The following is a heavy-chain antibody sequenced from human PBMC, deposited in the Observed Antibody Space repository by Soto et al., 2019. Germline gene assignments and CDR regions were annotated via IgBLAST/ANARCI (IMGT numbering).Heavy chain of an antibody. V-gene: IGHV4-31*03. CDR3: ATEPISTAGGVTQVAP. CDR2: IYNSGTT. Sequence: QVRLQESGPGLVRPSQTLSLTCNVSGAPISSGGCYWSWIRQHPGKGPEWIGYIYNSGTTFYNPSLGSRVTMSLDAAKNHFSLELRSVTVSDTAVYYCATEPISTAGGVTQVAPWGQGTQVTVSS. J-gene: IGHJ5*02. D-gene: IGHD3-16*01. CDR1: GAPISSGGCY.